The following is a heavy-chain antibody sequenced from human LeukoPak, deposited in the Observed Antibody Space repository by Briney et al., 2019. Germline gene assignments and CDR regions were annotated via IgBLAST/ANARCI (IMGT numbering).Heavy chain of an antibody. CDR2: IKEDGSEK. V-gene: IGHV3-7*01. CDR1: GFSFGNYW. CDR3: ARGRRDTQYQVFDY. J-gene: IGHJ4*02. Sequence: GGSLRLSCVASGFSFGNYWMNWVRQAPGKGLEWVANIKEDGSEKYYVDSVKGRFTISRDNAKNSLYLQMSSLRDEDTAVYYCARGRRDTQYQVFDYWGQGTLVTVSS. D-gene: IGHD2-2*01.